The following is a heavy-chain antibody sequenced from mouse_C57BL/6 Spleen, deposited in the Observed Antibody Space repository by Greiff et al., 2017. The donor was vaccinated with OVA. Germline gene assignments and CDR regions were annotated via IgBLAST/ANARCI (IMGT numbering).Heavy chain of an antibody. Sequence: QVQLKQSGAELVRPGTSVKMSCKASGYTFTNYWIGWAKQRPGHGLEWIGDIYPGGGYTNYNEKFKGKATPTADKSSSTAYMQFSSLTSEDSAIYYCARRYGDYWGQGTTLTVSS. J-gene: IGHJ2*01. CDR1: GYTFTNYW. D-gene: IGHD2-10*02. CDR3: ARRYGDY. CDR2: IYPGGGYT. V-gene: IGHV1-63*01.